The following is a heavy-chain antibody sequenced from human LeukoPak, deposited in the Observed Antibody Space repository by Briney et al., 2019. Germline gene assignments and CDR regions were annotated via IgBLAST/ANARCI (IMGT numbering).Heavy chain of an antibody. D-gene: IGHD4-17*01. CDR3: ASTVDYGDYAFDY. CDR2: IYYSGST. Sequence: PSETLSLTCTVSGGSISSSSYYWGWIRQPPGKGLEWIGSIYYSGSTYYNPSLKSRVTISVDTSKNQFSLKLSSVTAADTAVYYCASTVDYGDYAFDYWGQGTLVTVSS. J-gene: IGHJ4*02. V-gene: IGHV4-39*07. CDR1: GGSISSSSYY.